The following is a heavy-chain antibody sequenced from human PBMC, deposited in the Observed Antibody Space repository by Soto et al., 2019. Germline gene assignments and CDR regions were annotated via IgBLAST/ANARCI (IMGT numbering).Heavy chain of an antibody. CDR3: AKDKPGTTSFDY. CDR1: GFTFSSYA. Sequence: GGSLRLSCAASGFTFSSYAMHWVRQAPGKGLEWVAVISYDGSNKYYADSVKGRFTISRDTSKNTLYLQLNTLRADDTAVYYCAKDKPGTTSFDYWGQGTLVTVSS. V-gene: IGHV3-30-3*01. CDR2: ISYDGSNK. J-gene: IGHJ4*02. D-gene: IGHD1-1*01.